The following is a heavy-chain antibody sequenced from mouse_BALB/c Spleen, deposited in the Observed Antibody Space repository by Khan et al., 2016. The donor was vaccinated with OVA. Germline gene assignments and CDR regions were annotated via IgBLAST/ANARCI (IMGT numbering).Heavy chain of an antibody. CDR2: IYPFNDAS. J-gene: IGHJ3*01. CDR3: ATQGSTYTWFAY. CDR1: GYTFTSYV. V-gene: IGHV1S136*01. Sequence: VQLQQSGPELLKPGASVKMSCKASGYTFTSYVMHWVKQKPGQGLEWIGYIYPFNDASKYSEKFKGKATLTSDTSSNTAYMELNTLTSEDSAVYYCATQGSTYTWFAYWGQGTLVTVAA. D-gene: IGHD1-1*01.